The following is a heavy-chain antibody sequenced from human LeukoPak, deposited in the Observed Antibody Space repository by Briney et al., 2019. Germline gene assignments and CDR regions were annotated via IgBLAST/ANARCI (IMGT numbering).Heavy chain of an antibody. CDR1: GFTFSSYG. CDR3: AREGLMVGYFDY. D-gene: IGHD4/OR15-4a*01. Sequence: GGSLRLSCAASGFTFSSYGMHWVRQAPGKGLEWVAVIWYDGSSKYYADSVKGRFTISRDNSKNTLYLQMDSLRAEDTAVYYCAREGLMVGYFDYWGQGTLVTVSS. CDR2: IWYDGSSK. V-gene: IGHV3-33*01. J-gene: IGHJ4*02.